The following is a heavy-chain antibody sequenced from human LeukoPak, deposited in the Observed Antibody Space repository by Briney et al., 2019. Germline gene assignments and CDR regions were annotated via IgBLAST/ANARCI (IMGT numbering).Heavy chain of an antibody. D-gene: IGHD3-10*01. J-gene: IGHJ4*02. CDR3: TTDMLRGVQMGD. CDR2: IKSKTEGRTT. Sequence: GGSLRLSCAVSGFNFSSHAMSWVRQAPGKGLEWVGRIKSKTEGRTTDYAAPVKGRFTISRDDSKKTLYLQMNSLKTEDTAVYYCTTDMLRGVQMGDWGRGTLVTVSS. CDR1: GFNFSSHA. V-gene: IGHV3-15*01.